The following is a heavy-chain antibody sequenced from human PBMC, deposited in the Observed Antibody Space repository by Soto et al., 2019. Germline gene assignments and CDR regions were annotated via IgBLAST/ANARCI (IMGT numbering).Heavy chain of an antibody. Sequence: ASVKVSCKASGYTFSSYYMHWVLQAPGQGLEWMGIINPSGGSTSYAQKFQGRVTMTRGTSTSTVYMELSSLRSEDTAVYYCARAERYFDWLSSFPVYWGQGTLVTVSS. D-gene: IGHD3-9*01. CDR3: ARAERYFDWLSSFPVY. CDR2: INPSGGST. J-gene: IGHJ4*02. CDR1: GYTFSSYY. V-gene: IGHV1-46*01.